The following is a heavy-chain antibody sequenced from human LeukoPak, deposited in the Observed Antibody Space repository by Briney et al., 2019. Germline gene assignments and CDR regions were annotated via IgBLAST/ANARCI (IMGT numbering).Heavy chain of an antibody. CDR1: GFSLSTGGVG. V-gene: IGHV2-5*01. J-gene: IGHJ6*03. D-gene: IGHD3-3*01. CDR2: IYWNDDK. Sequence: SGPTLVKPTQTLTLTCTFSGFSLSTGGVGVGWIRQPPGKALEWLALIYWNDDKRYSPSLKSRLTITKDTSKNQVVLTMTNMDPVDPATYYFAHSQIDDFWSGLPNYDYYYYMDVWGKGTTVTVSS. CDR3: AHSQIDDFWSGLPNYDYYYYMDV.